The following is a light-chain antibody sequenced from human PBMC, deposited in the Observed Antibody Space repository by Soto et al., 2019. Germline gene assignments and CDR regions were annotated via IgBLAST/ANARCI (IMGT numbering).Light chain of an antibody. Sequence: QSALTQPASVSGSPGQSITISCTGTSSDVGSYNLVSWYQQHPGKAPKLMIYEVSKRPSGVSNRFSGSKSGNTASLTISGLKAEDEADYYCCSYVGSSTWVFGGGTQLTVL. J-gene: IGLJ3*02. CDR1: SSDVGSYNL. CDR2: EVS. CDR3: CSYVGSSTWV. V-gene: IGLV2-23*02.